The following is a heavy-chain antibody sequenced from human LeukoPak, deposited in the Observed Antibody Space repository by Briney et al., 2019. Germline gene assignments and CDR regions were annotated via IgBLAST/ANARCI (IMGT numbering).Heavy chain of an antibody. D-gene: IGHD3-22*01. J-gene: IGHJ4*02. Sequence: SETLSLTCTVSGGSISSYYWSWIRQPPGKGLEWIGYICYSGSTNYNPSLKSRVTISADTSKNQFSLKLSSVTAADTAVYYCAGGEYDSSGYYTLLDYWGQGTLVTVSS. CDR2: ICYSGST. CDR3: AGGEYDSSGYYTLLDY. CDR1: GGSISSYY. V-gene: IGHV4-59*01.